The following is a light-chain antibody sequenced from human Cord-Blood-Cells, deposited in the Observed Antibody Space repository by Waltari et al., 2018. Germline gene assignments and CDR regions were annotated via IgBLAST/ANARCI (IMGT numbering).Light chain of an antibody. CDR3: QSYDSSLSGVV. CDR2: GNR. J-gene: IGLJ2*01. Sequence: QSVLTQPPSVSGAPGQRVTISCTGSSSNIGAGYDVPWYQQLPGTATKPPIYGNRNGPSGCPDRFSGSKCGTSASLAITGLQAEDEADYYCQSYDSSLSGVVFGGGTKLTVL. V-gene: IGLV1-40*01. CDR1: SSNIGAGYD.